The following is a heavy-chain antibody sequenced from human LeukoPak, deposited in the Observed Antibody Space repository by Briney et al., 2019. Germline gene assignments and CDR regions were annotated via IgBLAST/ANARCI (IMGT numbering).Heavy chain of an antibody. CDR2: IRYDGSNK. CDR3: ARGRGGYYDSSGYYYGY. D-gene: IGHD3-22*01. Sequence: GGTLRLSCAASGFTFSSYGMHWVRQAPGKGLEWVAFIRYDGSNKYYADSVKGRFTISRDNSKNTLYLQMNSPRSEDTAVYYCARGRGGYYDSSGYYYGYWGQGTLVTVSS. J-gene: IGHJ4*02. V-gene: IGHV3-30*02. CDR1: GFTFSSYG.